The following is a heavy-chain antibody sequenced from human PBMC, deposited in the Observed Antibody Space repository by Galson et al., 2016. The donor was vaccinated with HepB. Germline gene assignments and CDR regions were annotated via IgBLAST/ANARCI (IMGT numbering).Heavy chain of an antibody. CDR3: ASSVAAAGNWFDP. D-gene: IGHD6-13*01. J-gene: IGHJ5*02. Sequence: SLRLSCAASGFTFSSYWMHWVRQAPGKGLVWVSRINSDGSSTSYADSVKGRFTISRDNAKNTLNLQMNSLRAEDTAVYYCASSVAAAGNWFDPWGQGTLVTVSS. V-gene: IGHV3-74*01. CDR2: INSDGSST. CDR1: GFTFSSYW.